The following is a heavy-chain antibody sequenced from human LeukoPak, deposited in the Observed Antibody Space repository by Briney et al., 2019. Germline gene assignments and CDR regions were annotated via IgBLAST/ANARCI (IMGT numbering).Heavy chain of an antibody. J-gene: IGHJ4*02. CDR2: ISSSSSYI. D-gene: IGHD4-17*01. CDR3: ARRTTVTNNDY. CDR1: GFTFSSYS. Sequence: GGSLRLSCAASGFTFSSYSMNWVRKAPGKGLEWVSSISSSSSYIYYADSVKGRFTISRDNAKNSLYLQMNSLRAEDTAVYYCARRTTVTNNDYWGQGTLVTVSS. V-gene: IGHV3-21*01.